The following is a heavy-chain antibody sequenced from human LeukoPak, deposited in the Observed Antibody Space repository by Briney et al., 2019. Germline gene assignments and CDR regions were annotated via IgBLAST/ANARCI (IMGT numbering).Heavy chain of an antibody. CDR1: GGSFSGYY. CDR3: ARGSSSGRDY. J-gene: IGHJ4*02. D-gene: IGHD6-19*01. Sequence: SETLSLTCAVYGGSFSGYYWSWTRQPPGKGLEWIGEINHSGSTNYNPSLKSRVTISVDTSKNQFSLKLSSVTAADTAVYYCARGSSSGRDYWGQGTLVTVSS. V-gene: IGHV4-34*01. CDR2: INHSGST.